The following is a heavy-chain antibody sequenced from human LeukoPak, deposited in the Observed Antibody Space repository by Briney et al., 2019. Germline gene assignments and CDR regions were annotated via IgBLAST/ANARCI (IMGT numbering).Heavy chain of an antibody. CDR3: ARDCIAAAQGAFDI. J-gene: IGHJ3*02. Sequence: SETLSLTCAVSGGSLSGYYWSWIRQPPGKGLEWIGEINHSGSTNYNPSLKSRVIISVDTSKNLFSLKLSSVTAADTAVYYCARDCIAAAQGAFDIWGQGTMVTVSS. V-gene: IGHV4-34*01. CDR2: INHSGST. D-gene: IGHD6-13*01. CDR1: GGSLSGYY.